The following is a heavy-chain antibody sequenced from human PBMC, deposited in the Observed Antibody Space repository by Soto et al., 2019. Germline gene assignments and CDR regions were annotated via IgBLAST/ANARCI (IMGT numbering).Heavy chain of an antibody. CDR1: GYSFTTFG. CDR3: ARSSGPPYCRRTSCYSVHY. CDR2: TNAGTGNT. V-gene: IGHV1-3*01. D-gene: IGHD2-2*01. Sequence: QVQLVQSGAEVKKPEASVKLSCKASGYSFTTFGIHSVRQAPGQRPEWMGWTNAGTGNTRSSQRFQGRITRTSDTSANTVYMELRDLRSEDMSVYYCARSSGPPYCRRTSCYSVHYWGQGPLVTSAS. J-gene: IGHJ4*02.